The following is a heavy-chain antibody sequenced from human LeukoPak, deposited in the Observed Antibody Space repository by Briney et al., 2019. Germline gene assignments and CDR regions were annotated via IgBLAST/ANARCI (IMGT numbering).Heavy chain of an antibody. CDR2: NRSKAYGGTT. Sequence: SGRSLRLSCTASGFTFGDYAMSWVRQAPGRGLERVGFNRSKAYGGTTEYAASVKGRFTISRDDSKSIAYLQMNSLKTEDTAVYYCTRVGRGVVVPAAAYFDYWGQGALVTVSS. CDR3: TRVGRGVVVPAAAYFDY. CDR1: GFTFGDYA. D-gene: IGHD2-2*01. V-gene: IGHV3-49*04. J-gene: IGHJ4*02.